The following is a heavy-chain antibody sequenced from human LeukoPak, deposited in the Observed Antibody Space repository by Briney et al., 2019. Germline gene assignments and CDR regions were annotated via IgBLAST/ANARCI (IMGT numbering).Heavy chain of an antibody. Sequence: GGSLRLSCAASGFTFSTYTMNWVRQAPGKGLEWVSSISSSGSYIYYADSVKGRFTISRDNTKNSRYLQISSLRAEDTAVYYCARGFGNYCVDYWGQGTLVTVSS. D-gene: IGHD1-7*01. J-gene: IGHJ4*02. CDR2: ISSSGSYI. CDR1: GFTFSTYT. V-gene: IGHV3-21*01. CDR3: ARGFGNYCVDY.